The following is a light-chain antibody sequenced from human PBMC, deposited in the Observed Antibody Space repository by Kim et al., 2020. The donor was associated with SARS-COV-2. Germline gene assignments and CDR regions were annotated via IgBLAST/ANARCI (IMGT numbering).Light chain of an antibody. CDR3: QQYGSSPPRT. CDR1: QSVSNSY. J-gene: IGKJ1*01. V-gene: IGKV3-20*01. CDR2: GAS. Sequence: PGERATLSCRASQSVSNSYLAWYQQKPGQAPRLLIYGASSRATGIPDRFSGSGSGTDFTLTISRLEPEDFAVYYCQQYGSSPPRTFGQGTKVDIK.